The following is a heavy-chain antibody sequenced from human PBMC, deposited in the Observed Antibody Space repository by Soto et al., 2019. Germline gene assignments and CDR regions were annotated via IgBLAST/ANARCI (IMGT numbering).Heavy chain of an antibody. CDR1: GFTFSSYA. D-gene: IGHD2-15*01. V-gene: IGHV3-23*01. Sequence: EVQLLESGGGLVQPGGSLRLSCAASGFTFSSYAMSWVRQAPGKGLEWVSAISGSGGSTYYADPVKGRFTISRDNSKNTLYLQMNSLRAEDTAVYYCAAYIVVVVAANTPTYMDVWGKGTTVTVSS. CDR3: AAYIVVVVAANTPTYMDV. CDR2: ISGSGGST. J-gene: IGHJ6*03.